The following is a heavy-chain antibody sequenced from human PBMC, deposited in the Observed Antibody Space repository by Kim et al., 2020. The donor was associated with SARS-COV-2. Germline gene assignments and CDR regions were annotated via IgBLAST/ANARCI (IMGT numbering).Heavy chain of an antibody. CDR1: GYTFSDYA. V-gene: IGHV1-3*01. Sequence: ASVKVSCKASGYTFSDYAMHWVRQAPGQRLEWMGWINVGNGNTRYSQKFQGRVTITRDTSASTAYMELSSLKSEDTAVYYCARCRYGSGSYPTYWGQGTLVTVSS. J-gene: IGHJ4*02. CDR3: ARCRYGSGSYPTY. CDR2: INVGNGNT. D-gene: IGHD3-10*01.